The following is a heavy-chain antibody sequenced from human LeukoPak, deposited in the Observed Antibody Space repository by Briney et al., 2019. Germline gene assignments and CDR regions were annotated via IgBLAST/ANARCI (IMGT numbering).Heavy chain of an antibody. V-gene: IGHV3-30*16. CDR2: ISYDGSNK. J-gene: IGHJ4*02. CDR3: ARGPSWWIQLWFTFDY. CDR1: GFAFCSYA. Sequence: GRTLRLSCAASGFAFCSYAMHWVPEAPSKGREGGAVISYDGSNKYYADSVKGRFTISRDNSKNTLYLQMNSLRAEYTAVYYCARGPSWWIQLWFTFDYWGQGTLVTVSS. D-gene: IGHD5-18*01.